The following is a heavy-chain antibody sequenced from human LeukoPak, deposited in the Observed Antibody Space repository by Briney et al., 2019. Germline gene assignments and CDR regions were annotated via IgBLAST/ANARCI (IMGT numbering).Heavy chain of an antibody. CDR3: ARRRGAAYFDY. Sequence: SETLSLTCTVSGGSISSYYWSWIRQPPGKGLEWIGEINHSGSTNYNPSLKSRVTISVDTSKNQFSLKLSPVTAADTAVYYCARRRGAAYFDYWGQGTLVTVSS. CDR2: INHSGST. J-gene: IGHJ4*02. V-gene: IGHV4-34*01. D-gene: IGHD1-26*01. CDR1: GGSISSYY.